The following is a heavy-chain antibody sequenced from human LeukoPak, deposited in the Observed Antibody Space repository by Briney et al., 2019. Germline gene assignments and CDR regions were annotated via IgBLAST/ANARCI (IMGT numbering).Heavy chain of an antibody. CDR1: GFTVSSNY. CDR3: ARNWGHFDF. D-gene: IGHD7-27*01. CDR2: IKEDGSEK. Sequence: GGSLRLSCAASGFTVSSNYMSWVRQAPGKGLEWVACIKEDGSEKYYVGSVKGRFTISRDNARHSLFLQMTSLRAEDTAVYYCARNWGHFDFWGQGSLVTVSS. J-gene: IGHJ4*02. V-gene: IGHV3-7*04.